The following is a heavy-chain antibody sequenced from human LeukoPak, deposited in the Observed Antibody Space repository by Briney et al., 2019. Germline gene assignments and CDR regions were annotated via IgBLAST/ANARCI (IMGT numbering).Heavy chain of an antibody. CDR3: WTTVTSPY. Sequence: GGSLRLSCAASGFTFSSYAMHWVRQAPGKRLEWVAVISYDGSNKYYADSVKGRFTISRDNSKNTLYLQMNSLRAEDTAVYYGWTTVTSPYWGQGTLVTVSS. CDR2: ISYDGSNK. J-gene: IGHJ4*02. CDR1: GFTFSSYA. D-gene: IGHD4-17*01. V-gene: IGHV3-30-3*01.